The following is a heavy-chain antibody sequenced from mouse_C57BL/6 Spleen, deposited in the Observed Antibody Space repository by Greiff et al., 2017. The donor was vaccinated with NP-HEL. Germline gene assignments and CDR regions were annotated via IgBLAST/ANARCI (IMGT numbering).Heavy chain of an antibody. J-gene: IGHJ4*01. Sequence: LQQSGAELVRPGASVKMSCKASGYTFTSYNMHWVKQTPRQGLEWIGAIYPGNGDTSYNQKFKGKATLTVDKSSSTAYMQLSSLTSEDSAVYFCARGDYGRRNLYAMDYWGQGTSVTVSS. CDR3: ARGDYGRRNLYAMDY. D-gene: IGHD1-1*01. CDR2: IYPGNGDT. V-gene: IGHV1-12*01. CDR1: GYTFTSYN.